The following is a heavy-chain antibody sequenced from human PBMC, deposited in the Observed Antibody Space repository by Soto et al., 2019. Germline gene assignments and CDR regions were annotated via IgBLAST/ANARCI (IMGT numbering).Heavy chain of an antibody. Sequence: GASVKVSCKASGGTFSSYAISWVRQAPGQGLGWMGGIIPIFGTANYAQKFQGRVTITADESTSTAYMELSSLRSEGTAVYYCARGHRYSGSYYIGWGQGTLVTVSS. CDR3: ARGHRYSGSYYIG. D-gene: IGHD1-26*01. CDR2: IIPIFGTA. J-gene: IGHJ4*02. CDR1: GGTFSSYA. V-gene: IGHV1-69*13.